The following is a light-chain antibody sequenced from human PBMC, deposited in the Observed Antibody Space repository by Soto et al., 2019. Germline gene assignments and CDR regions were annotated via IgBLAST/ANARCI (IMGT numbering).Light chain of an antibody. J-gene: IGKJ1*01. Sequence: DIQMTQSPSSLSASVGERVTITCRASQSISSYLNWYQQKPGKAPKLLIYAASSLQSGVPSRFSGSGSGTDFTLTISSLQPEDFATYYCQRSYSTSWTFGQGTKVEIK. CDR2: AAS. CDR3: QRSYSTSWT. CDR1: QSISSY. V-gene: IGKV1-39*01.